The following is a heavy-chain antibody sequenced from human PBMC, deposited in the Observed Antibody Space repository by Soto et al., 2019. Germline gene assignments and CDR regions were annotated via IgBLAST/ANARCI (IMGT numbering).Heavy chain of an antibody. V-gene: IGHV5-51*01. J-gene: IGHJ4*02. CDR2: IYPGDSDT. CDR3: ARSMPDQYYYDSSGSPTYFDY. D-gene: IGHD3-22*01. Sequence: GESLKISCKGSGYSFTSYWIGWVRQMPGKGLEWMGIIYPGDSDTRYSPSFQGQVTISADKSISTAYPQWSSLEASDTAMYYCARSMPDQYYYDSSGSPTYFDYWGQGTLVPVSS. CDR1: GYSFTSYW.